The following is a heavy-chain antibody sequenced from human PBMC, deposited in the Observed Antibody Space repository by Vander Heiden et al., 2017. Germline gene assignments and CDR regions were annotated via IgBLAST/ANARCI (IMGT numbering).Heavy chain of an antibody. J-gene: IGHJ6*01. CDR2: ISYDGSNK. CDR3: AKGRNGGYEYDGKDV. CDR1: GFTFRSYR. D-gene: IGHD2-8*01. Sequence: QVQLVESGGGVVQPGRSLTLSCAASGFTFRSYRMHWVRQAPGKGLEWVAVISYDGSNKYYADSVKGGLTSARDNSKNTLYLQMNSRSPQDTAGEDCAKGRNGGYEYDGKDVW. V-gene: IGHV3-30*18.